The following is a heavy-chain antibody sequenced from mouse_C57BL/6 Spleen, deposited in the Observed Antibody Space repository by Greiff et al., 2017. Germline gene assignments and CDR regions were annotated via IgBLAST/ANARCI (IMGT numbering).Heavy chain of an antibody. CDR2: ISSGSRTI. V-gene: IGHV5-17*01. D-gene: IGHD1-1*01. Sequence: EVKLVESGGGLVKPGGSLKLSCAASGFTFSDYGMHWVRQAPEKGLEWVAYISSGSRTIYYADTVKGRFTISRDNAKNTLFLQMTSLRSEDTAMYYCASSYYYGSRYYAMDYWGQGTSVTVSS. CDR3: ASSYYYGSRYYAMDY. J-gene: IGHJ4*01. CDR1: GFTFSDYG.